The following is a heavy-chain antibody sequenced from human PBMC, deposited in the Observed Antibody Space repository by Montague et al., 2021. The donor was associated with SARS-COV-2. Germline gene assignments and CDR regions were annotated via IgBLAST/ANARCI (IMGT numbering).Heavy chain of an antibody. J-gene: IGHJ3*02. CDR2: IYYSGGT. CDR1: GGSISSSSYY. V-gene: IGHV4-39*01. CDR3: ARQENSSGWFKPDAFDI. Sequence: SETLSLTCTVSGGSISSSSYYWGWIRQPPGKGLEWIGSIYYSGGTYYNPSLQSRVTISVGTSKNQLSLMLSSATAADTSVYYCARQENSSGWFKPDAFDIWGQGTMVTVSS. D-gene: IGHD6-19*01.